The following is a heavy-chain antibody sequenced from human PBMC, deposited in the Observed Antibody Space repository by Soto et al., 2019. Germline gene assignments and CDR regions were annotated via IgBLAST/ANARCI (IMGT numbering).Heavy chain of an antibody. CDR1: GGSISSSSYY. D-gene: IGHD5-18*01. Sequence: PSETLSLTCTVSGGSISSSSYYWGWIRQPPGKGLEWIGSIYYSGSTYYNPSLKSRVTISVDTSKNQFSLKLSSVTAADTAVYYCARHTEDTAMVKRVDYYYYYGMDVWGQGTTVTVSS. CDR2: IYYSGST. V-gene: IGHV4-39*01. J-gene: IGHJ6*02. CDR3: ARHTEDTAMVKRVDYYYYYGMDV.